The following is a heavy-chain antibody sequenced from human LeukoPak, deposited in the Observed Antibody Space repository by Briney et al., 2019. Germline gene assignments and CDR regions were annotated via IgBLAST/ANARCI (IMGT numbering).Heavy chain of an antibody. J-gene: IGHJ5*02. CDR1: GFTFSSYE. CDR2: ISSSGSTI. V-gene: IGHV3-48*03. Sequence: GGSLRLSCAASGFTFSSYEMNWVRQAPGKGLEWVSYISSSGSTIYYADSVKGRFTISRDNAKNSLYLQMNSLRAEDTAVYYCARELFVGYSYSWFDPWGQGTLVTVSS. CDR3: ARELFVGYSYSWFDP. D-gene: IGHD5-18*01.